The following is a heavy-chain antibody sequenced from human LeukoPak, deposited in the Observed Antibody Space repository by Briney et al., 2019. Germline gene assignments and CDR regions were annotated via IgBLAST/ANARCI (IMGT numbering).Heavy chain of an antibody. CDR1: GFTFSSYA. D-gene: IGHD3-3*01. J-gene: IGHJ4*02. CDR2: ISGSGGST. CDR3: AKGPVLRFLEWVDY. Sequence: GGSLRLSCAASGFTFSSYAMSWVRQAPGKGLEWVSAISGSGGSTYYADSVKGRFTIPRDNSKNTLYLQMNSLRAEDTAVYYCAKGPVLRFLEWVDYWGQGTLVTVSS. V-gene: IGHV3-23*01.